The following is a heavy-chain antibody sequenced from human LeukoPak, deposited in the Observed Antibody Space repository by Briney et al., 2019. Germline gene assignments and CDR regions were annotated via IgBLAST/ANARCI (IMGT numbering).Heavy chain of an antibody. J-gene: IGHJ4*02. D-gene: IGHD6-6*01. Sequence: GGSLRLSCAASGFTFSSYEMNWVRQAPGKGLEWVSYISSSGSTIYYADSVKGRFTISRDNAKNSLYLQMNSLRAEDTAVYYCARDIGIGIAARPGPLDYWGQGTLVTVSS. CDR1: GFTFSSYE. CDR3: ARDIGIGIAARPGPLDY. V-gene: IGHV3-48*03. CDR2: ISSSGSTI.